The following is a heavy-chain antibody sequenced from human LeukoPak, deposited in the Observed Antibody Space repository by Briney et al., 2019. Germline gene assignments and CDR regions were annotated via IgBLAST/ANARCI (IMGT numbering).Heavy chain of an antibody. CDR1: GGTFSSCA. J-gene: IGHJ5*02. CDR3: ARELGIAVAGRFDP. V-gene: IGHV1-69*13. D-gene: IGHD6-19*01. Sequence: GASVKVSCKASGGTFSSCAISWVRQAPGQGLEWMGGIIPIFGTANYAQKFQGRVTITADESTSTAYMELSSLRSEDTAVYYCARELGIAVAGRFDPWGQGTLVTVSS. CDR2: IIPIFGTA.